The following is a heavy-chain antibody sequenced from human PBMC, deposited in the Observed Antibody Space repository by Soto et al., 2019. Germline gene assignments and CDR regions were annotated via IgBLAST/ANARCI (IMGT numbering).Heavy chain of an antibody. Sequence: GESLKISCAASGFTFSSYAMHWVRQAPGKGLEWVAVISYDGSNKYYADSVKGRFTISRDNAKNSLYLQMNSLRAEDTAVYYCARDSRVVRGVINLYYYYGMDVWGQGTTVTVSS. CDR3: ARDSRVVRGVINLYYYYGMDV. J-gene: IGHJ6*02. D-gene: IGHD3-10*01. V-gene: IGHV3-30-3*01. CDR2: ISYDGSNK. CDR1: GFTFSSYA.